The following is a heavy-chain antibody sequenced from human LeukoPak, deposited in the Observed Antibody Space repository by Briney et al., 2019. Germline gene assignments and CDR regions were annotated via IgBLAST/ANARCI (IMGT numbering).Heavy chain of an antibody. V-gene: IGHV4-30-2*01. CDR3: ARLSSSGIGHVTPTGDYYYYMDV. CDR1: GGSISSGGYY. J-gene: IGHJ6*03. D-gene: IGHD6-13*01. CDR2: IYYSGST. Sequence: SETLSLTCTVSGGSISSGGYYWSWIRQPPGKGLEWIGYIYYSGSTYYNPSLKSRVTISVDRSKDQFSLKLSSVTAADTAVYYCARLSSSGIGHVTPTGDYYYYMDVWGKGTTVTVSS.